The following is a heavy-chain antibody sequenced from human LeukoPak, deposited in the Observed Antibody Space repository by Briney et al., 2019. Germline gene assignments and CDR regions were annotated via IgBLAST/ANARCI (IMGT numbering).Heavy chain of an antibody. D-gene: IGHD3-22*01. J-gene: IGHJ6*02. CDR1: GGSFTDYF. CDR3: ARGRIAKIVVVHGFSYGMDV. V-gene: IGHV4-34*01. Sequence: SETLSLTFTVYGGSFTDYFWTWIRQSPGKGLEWIGEINDYTGDTNYNPSLNSRVSISLEKSKNQFSLELRSVTAADTAVYYCARGRIAKIVVVHGFSYGMDVWGQGTTVTVSS. CDR2: INDYTGDT.